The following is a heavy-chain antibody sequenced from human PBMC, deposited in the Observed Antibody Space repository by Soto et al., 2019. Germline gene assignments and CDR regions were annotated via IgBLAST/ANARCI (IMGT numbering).Heavy chain of an antibody. CDR2: IHYTGRT. J-gene: IGHJ5*02. V-gene: IGHV4-31*03. CDR1: GGSINSGAYY. Sequence: SETLSLACPVSGGSINSGAYYWSWIRHYPGKGREWIGYIHYTGRTYYNPSLESRATISVDTSKKHFSLKLSSVTAADTAVYYCARVSATGTRWFDPWGQGTLVTVSS. D-gene: IGHD6-13*01. CDR3: ARVSATGTRWFDP.